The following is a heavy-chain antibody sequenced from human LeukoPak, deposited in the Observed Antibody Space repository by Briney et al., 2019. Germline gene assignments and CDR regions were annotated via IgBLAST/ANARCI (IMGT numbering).Heavy chain of an antibody. D-gene: IGHD3-22*01. J-gene: IGHJ3*02. V-gene: IGHV1-2*06. CDR2: INPNSGGT. Sequence: GASVKVSCKASGYTFTGYYMHWVRQAPGQGPEWMVRINPNSGGTNYAQKFHGRVTMTRDTSISTAYMELSRLRSDDTAVYYCARSHSRITMIVVDYFDIWGQGTMVTVSS. CDR3: ARSHSRITMIVVDYFDI. CDR1: GYTFTGYY.